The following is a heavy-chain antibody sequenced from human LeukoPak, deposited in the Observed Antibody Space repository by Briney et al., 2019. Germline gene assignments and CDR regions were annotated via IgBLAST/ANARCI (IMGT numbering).Heavy chain of an antibody. D-gene: IGHD6-19*01. J-gene: IGHJ4*02. Sequence: GGSLRLSCAASGFTFKEYGMSWVRQAPGKGLEWVSTINDNGANTHYADSVKGRFTISRDSSKNTLFLQMNSLRADDTARYYCTKGDGGWYPIDFWGQGTLIIVSS. CDR1: GFTFKEYG. CDR3: TKGDGGWYPIDF. CDR2: INDNGANT. V-gene: IGHV3-23*01.